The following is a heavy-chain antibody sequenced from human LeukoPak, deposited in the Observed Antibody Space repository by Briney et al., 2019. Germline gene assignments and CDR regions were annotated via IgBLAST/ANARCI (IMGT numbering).Heavy chain of an antibody. D-gene: IGHD2-21*02. V-gene: IGHV3-30*03. Sequence: PGRSLRLSCAASGFTFSSYGMHWVRQAPGKGLEWVAVISYDGSNKYYADSVKGRFTISRDNSKNTLYLQMNSLRAEDTAVYYCARDGDVVTDARWFDPWGQGTLVTVSS. CDR1: GFTFSSYG. CDR3: ARDGDVVTDARWFDP. CDR2: ISYDGSNK. J-gene: IGHJ5*02.